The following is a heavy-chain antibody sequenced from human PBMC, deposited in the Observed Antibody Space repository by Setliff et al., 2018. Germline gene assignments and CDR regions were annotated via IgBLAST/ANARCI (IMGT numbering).Heavy chain of an antibody. D-gene: IGHD2-15*01. Sequence: SSETLSLTCTVSGGSISNSSFYWGWIRQPPGKGLEWIGSINYYGSIFHDGTTYSTYYNPSLRSLVTISVDTSKNQFSLNVNSVIAADTAVYYCARLPGYCDGGNCYGYYTFDIWGQGTMVTVSS. J-gene: IGHJ3*02. CDR2: INYYGSIFHDGTTYST. CDR1: GGSISNSSFY. V-gene: IGHV4-39*01. CDR3: ARLPGYCDGGNCYGYYTFDI.